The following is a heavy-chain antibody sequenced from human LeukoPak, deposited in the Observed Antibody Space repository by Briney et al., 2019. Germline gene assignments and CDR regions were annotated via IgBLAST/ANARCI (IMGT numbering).Heavy chain of an antibody. Sequence: GGSLRLSCAASGFTVSSNYMSWVRQAPGKGLEWVSVIYSGGSTYYADSEKGRFTISRDNSKNTLYLQMNSLRAEDTAVYYCARDPLYYDSSGYYPNWGQGTLVTVSS. CDR3: ARDPLYYDSSGYYPN. CDR2: IYSGGST. J-gene: IGHJ4*02. D-gene: IGHD3-22*01. CDR1: GFTVSSNY. V-gene: IGHV3-53*01.